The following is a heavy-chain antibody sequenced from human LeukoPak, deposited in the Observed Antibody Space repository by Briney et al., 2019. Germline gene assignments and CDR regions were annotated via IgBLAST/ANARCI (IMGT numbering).Heavy chain of an antibody. CDR2: INHGGST. J-gene: IGHJ4*02. CDR1: GGSFSGYY. V-gene: IGHV4-34*01. D-gene: IGHD3-22*01. Sequence: SETLSLTCAVYGGSFSGYYWSWIRQPPGKGLEWIGEINHGGSTNYNPSLKSRVTISVDTSKNQFSLKLSSVTAADTAVYYCARIVVVTTLSDYYFDYWGQGTLVTVSS. CDR3: ARIVVVTTLSDYYFDY.